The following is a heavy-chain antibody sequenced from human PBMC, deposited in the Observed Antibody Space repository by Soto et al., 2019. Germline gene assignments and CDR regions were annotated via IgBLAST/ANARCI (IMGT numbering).Heavy chain of an antibody. CDR1: GGSNSTGGYY. CDR2: IYYSGST. Sequence: QVQLQESGPGLVKPSQTLSLTYTVSGGSNSTGGYYWTWIRQHPGKGLEWIGYIYYSGSTYYNPSLKSRVTISVDTSKNQFSLKLSSVTAADTAVYYCARGLSVTLFDNWGQGTLVTVSS. CDR3: ARGLSVTLFDN. D-gene: IGHD4-17*01. J-gene: IGHJ4*02. V-gene: IGHV4-31*03.